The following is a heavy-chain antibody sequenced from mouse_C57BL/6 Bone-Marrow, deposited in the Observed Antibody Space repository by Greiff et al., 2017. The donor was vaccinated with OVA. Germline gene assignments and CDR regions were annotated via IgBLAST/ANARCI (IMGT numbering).Heavy chain of an antibody. V-gene: IGHV3-6*01. CDR2: ISYDGSN. J-gene: IGHJ2*01. D-gene: IGHD1-1*01. CDR1: GYSITSGYY. Sequence: DVQLQESGPGLVKPSQSLSLTCSVTGYSITSGYYWNWIRQFPGNKLEWMGYISYDGSNNYNPSLKNRISITRDTSKNQFFLKLNSVTTEDTATYYCARALITTVVDFDYWGQGTTLTVSS. CDR3: ARALITTVVDFDY.